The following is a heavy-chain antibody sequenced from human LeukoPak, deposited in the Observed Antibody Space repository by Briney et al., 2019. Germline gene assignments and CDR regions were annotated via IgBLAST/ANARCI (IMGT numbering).Heavy chain of an antibody. Sequence: GESLKISCKGSGYRFTSYWIGWVRQMPGKGLEWMGIIYPDDSDTKYSPSFQGQVTISVDKSINTAYLQWSSLKASDTAMYYCARHNYSDLVKRYYYYGMDVWGQGTTVTVSS. CDR3: ARHNYSDLVKRYYYYGMDV. CDR1: GYRFTSYW. J-gene: IGHJ6*02. V-gene: IGHV5-51*01. D-gene: IGHD4-11*01. CDR2: IYPDDSDT.